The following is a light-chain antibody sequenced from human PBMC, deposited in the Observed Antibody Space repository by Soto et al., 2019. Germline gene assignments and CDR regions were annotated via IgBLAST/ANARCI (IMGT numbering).Light chain of an antibody. J-gene: IGLJ3*02. CDR2: EVR. CDR3: SAYTARSTLV. CDR1: MRDVGAYNL. V-gene: IGLV2-14*01. Sequence: QSALTQPASVSGSAGQSITISCSGTMRDVGAYNLVSWYQQHPGTAPKLIIYEVRNRPSGISSRFSGSRSGNTASLTISGLQPEDEGDSYCSAYTARSTLVFGRWTKLTVL.